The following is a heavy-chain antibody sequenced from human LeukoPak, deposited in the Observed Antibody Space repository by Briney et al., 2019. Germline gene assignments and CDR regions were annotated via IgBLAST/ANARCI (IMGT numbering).Heavy chain of an antibody. CDR2: ITSGFTP. V-gene: IGHV3-23*01. CDR1: GLTFSDYA. D-gene: IGHD2-15*01. J-gene: IGHJ4*02. CDR3: AKDYSDSRVADVFFEY. Sequence: GGSLRLSCAASGLTFSDYAMSWFRQAPGTGLEWVSGITSGFTPHYADSVKGRFTISRENSKNTFHLQLNSLRAEDTAVYYCAKDYSDSRVADVFFEYWGQGTLVTVSS.